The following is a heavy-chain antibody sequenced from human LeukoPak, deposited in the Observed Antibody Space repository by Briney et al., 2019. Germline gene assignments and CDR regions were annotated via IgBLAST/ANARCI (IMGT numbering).Heavy chain of an antibody. CDR1: GVSFSGYY. CDR3: ARGNDWFDP. V-gene: IGHV4-59*01. CDR2: IYYSGST. Sequence: SETLSLTCAVYGVSFSGYYWNWIRQPPGKGLEWIGYIYYSGSTNYNPSLKSRVTISVDTSKNQLSLKLSSVTAADTAVYYCARGNDWFDPWGQGTLVTVSS. J-gene: IGHJ5*02.